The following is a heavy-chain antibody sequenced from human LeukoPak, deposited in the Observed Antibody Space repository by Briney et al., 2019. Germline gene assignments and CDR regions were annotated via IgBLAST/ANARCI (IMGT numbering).Heavy chain of an antibody. Sequence: YNGNTNYAQKLQGRVTMTTDTSTSTAYMELRSLRSDDTAVYYCARDQDYDILTGYSYYFDYWGQGTLVTVSS. D-gene: IGHD3-9*01. J-gene: IGHJ4*02. CDR2: YNGNT. V-gene: IGHV1-18*01. CDR3: ARDQDYDILTGYSYYFDY.